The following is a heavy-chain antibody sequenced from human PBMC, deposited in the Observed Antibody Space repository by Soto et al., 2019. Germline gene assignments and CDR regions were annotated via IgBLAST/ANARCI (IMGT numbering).Heavy chain of an antibody. CDR3: ARVFNWFDP. Sequence: QVQLQESGPGLVKPSETLSLTCTVSGGSVSSGSYYWSWIRQPPGKGLEWIGYIYYSGSTNYNPSLKSRVTISVDTSKNRFSLKLNSVTAAATAVYYCARVFNWFDPWGQGTLVTVSS. CDR1: GGSVSSGSYY. V-gene: IGHV4-61*01. J-gene: IGHJ5*02. CDR2: IYYSGST.